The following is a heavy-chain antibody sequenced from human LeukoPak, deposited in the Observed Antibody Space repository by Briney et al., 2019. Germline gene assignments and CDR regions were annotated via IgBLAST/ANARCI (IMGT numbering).Heavy chain of an antibody. V-gene: IGHV1-69*13. D-gene: IGHD3-3*01. CDR3: ARDYRFGVVLWYMDV. J-gene: IGHJ6*03. Sequence: SVKVSCKASGGTFSSYAISWVRQAPGQGLEWMGGIIPIFGTANYAQKFQGRVTITADESTRTAYTELSSLRSDDTAVYYCARDYRFGVVLWYMDVWGKGTTVTVSS. CDR2: IIPIFGTA. CDR1: GGTFSSYA.